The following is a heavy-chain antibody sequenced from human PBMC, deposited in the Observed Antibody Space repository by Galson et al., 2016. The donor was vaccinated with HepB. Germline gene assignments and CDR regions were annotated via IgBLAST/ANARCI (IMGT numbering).Heavy chain of an antibody. CDR2: ISPYNGNT. J-gene: IGHJ5*02. CDR1: GCTFSGHG. D-gene: IGHD3-10*01. V-gene: IGHV1-18*01. Sequence: SVKVSCKASGCTFSGHGIAWVRQAPGQGLEWMGYISPYNGNTDYAQNFQGRITITTDASTSTAYMEVRSLKSDDTAVYYCARSGIIRVNWFDPWGQGTLVIVSS. CDR3: ARSGIIRVNWFDP.